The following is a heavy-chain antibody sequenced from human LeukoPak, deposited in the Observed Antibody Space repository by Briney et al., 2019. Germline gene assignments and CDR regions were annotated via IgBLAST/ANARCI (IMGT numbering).Heavy chain of an antibody. CDR1: GGSISSHY. Sequence: PSETLSLTCTVSGGSISSHYWSWIRQPPGKGLEWIGYIYYSGSTNYNPSLKSRVTISVDTSKNQFSLKLSSVTAANTAVYYCARGPWFDPWGQGTLVTVSS. CDR3: ARGPWFDP. J-gene: IGHJ5*02. V-gene: IGHV4-59*11. CDR2: IYYSGST.